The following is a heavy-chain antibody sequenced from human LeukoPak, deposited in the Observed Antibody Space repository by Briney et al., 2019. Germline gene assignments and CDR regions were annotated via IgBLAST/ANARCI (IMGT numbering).Heavy chain of an antibody. J-gene: IGHJ4*02. Sequence: SETLSLTCTVSGGSISSSGHYWGWIRQPPGKGLEWIGSIYSSGSTYYNPSLKSRVTISVDTSKNQFSLKLNSVTAADTAVYYCARQRGYSYGHFDYWGQGTLVTVSS. CDR2: IYSSGST. D-gene: IGHD5-18*01. CDR3: ARQRGYSYGHFDY. CDR1: GGSISSSGHY. V-gene: IGHV4-39*01.